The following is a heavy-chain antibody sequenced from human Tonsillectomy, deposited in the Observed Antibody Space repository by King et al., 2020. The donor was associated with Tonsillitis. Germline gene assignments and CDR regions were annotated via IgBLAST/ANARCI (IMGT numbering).Heavy chain of an antibody. J-gene: IGHJ6*03. V-gene: IGHV1-18*01. Sequence: QLVQSGAEVEKPGASVKVSCKASGYTFTNYGITWVRQAPGQGLEWMGWIGTYNGNTNYARKLQGRITITTDTSTSTAYMELRSLRSDDTALYYCATYNFYYYMDVWGKGTTVTVPS. CDR2: IGTYNGNT. CDR1: GYTFTNYG. CDR3: ATYNFYYYMDV.